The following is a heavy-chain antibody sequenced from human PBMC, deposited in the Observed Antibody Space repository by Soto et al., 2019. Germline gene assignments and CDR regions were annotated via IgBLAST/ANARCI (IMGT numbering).Heavy chain of an antibody. V-gene: IGHV3-73*01. Sequence: GGSLRLSCADSGFTFGGSAMHWVRRASGKGLEWVGRIRSKANSYATAYAASVKGRFTISREDSKNTAYLQMNSLKTEDTAVYYCSRHDNTNYWGQGTLVTVSS. J-gene: IGHJ4*02. CDR2: IRSKANSYAT. CDR3: SRHDNTNY. D-gene: IGHD3-3*01. CDR1: GFTFGGSA.